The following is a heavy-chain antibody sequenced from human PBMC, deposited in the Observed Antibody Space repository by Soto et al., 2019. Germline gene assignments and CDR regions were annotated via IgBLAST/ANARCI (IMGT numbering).Heavy chain of an antibody. J-gene: IGHJ6*02. Sequence: PSETLSLTCAVYGGSFSGFYWSWIRQPPGKGLEWIGEINRSGSTNYNPSLKSRVTISVDTSKNQFSLKLSSVTAADTAVYYCARGGGSGFYYYYYGMDVWGQGTTVTVSS. CDR2: INRSGST. D-gene: IGHD3-10*01. V-gene: IGHV4-34*01. CDR1: GGSFSGFY. CDR3: ARGGGSGFYYYYYGMDV.